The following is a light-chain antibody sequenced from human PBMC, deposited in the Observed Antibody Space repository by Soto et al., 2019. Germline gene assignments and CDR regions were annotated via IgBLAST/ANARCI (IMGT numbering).Light chain of an antibody. V-gene: IGLV2-14*01. CDR3: SSYTTSSTLHV. CDR1: SSDVGGYNY. J-gene: IGLJ1*01. CDR2: EVS. Sequence: QSVLTQPASVSGSPGQSITISCTGTSSDVGGYNYVSWYQQHPGKAPKLMIYEVSNRPSGASNRFSGSKSGNTASLTISGLQAEDEADYYCSSYTTSSTLHVFGTGTKLTVL.